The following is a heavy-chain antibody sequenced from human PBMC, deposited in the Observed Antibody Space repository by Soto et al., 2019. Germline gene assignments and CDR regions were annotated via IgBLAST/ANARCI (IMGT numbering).Heavy chain of an antibody. Sequence: GGSLRLSCAASRFTFSSYAMSWVRQAPGKGLEWVSVISGSGTGTYYAVSVKGRFTISRDNSKNTLYLQMNSLRAEDTAVYYCAKADFPTVTTPGDAFDIWGQGTLVTVSS. CDR1: RFTFSSYA. J-gene: IGHJ3*02. CDR3: AKADFPTVTTPGDAFDI. D-gene: IGHD4-17*01. CDR2: ISGSGTGT. V-gene: IGHV3-23*01.